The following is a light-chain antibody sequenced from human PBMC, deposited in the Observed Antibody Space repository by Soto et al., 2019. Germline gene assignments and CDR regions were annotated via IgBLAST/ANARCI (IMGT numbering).Light chain of an antibody. CDR3: SSYTSGSTLYV. J-gene: IGLJ1*01. CDR1: SSDVGSYNY. Sequence: QSVLTQPASVSGSPGQWITISCTGTSSDVGSYNYVSWYQHHPGKAPRLMIYASSNRPSGVSHRFSGSRSGNTASLTISGLQAEDEADYYCSSYTSGSTLYVFGTGTKVTVL. V-gene: IGLV2-14*01. CDR2: ASS.